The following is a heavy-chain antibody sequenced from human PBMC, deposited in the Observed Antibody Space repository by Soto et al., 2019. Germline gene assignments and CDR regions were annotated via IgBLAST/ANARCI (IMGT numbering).Heavy chain of an antibody. D-gene: IGHD3-3*01. CDR2: ISGSGGST. CDR1: GFNFSSYA. Sequence: GGSLRLSCAASGFNFSSYAMSWVRQAPGKGLEWVSAISGSGGSTYYADSVKGRFTISRDNSKNTLYLQMNSLRAEDTAVYYCATRGPTYDFWSGYYPFDPWGQGTLVTVSS. J-gene: IGHJ5*02. CDR3: ATRGPTYDFWSGYYPFDP. V-gene: IGHV3-23*01.